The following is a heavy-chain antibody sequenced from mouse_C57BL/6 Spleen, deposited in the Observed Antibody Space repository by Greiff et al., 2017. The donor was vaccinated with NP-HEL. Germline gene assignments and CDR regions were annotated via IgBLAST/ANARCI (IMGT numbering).Heavy chain of an antibody. J-gene: IGHJ1*03. CDR2: ISYSGST. D-gene: IGHD2-14*01. CDR1: GYSITSGYD. Sequence: EVQLQQSGPGMVKPSQSLSLTCTVTGYSITSGYDWHWIRHLPGNKLEWMGYISYSGSTNYNPSLKSRISITHDTSKNHFFLKLTSVTTEDTATYYCARVDRRFYWYFDVWGTGTTVTVSS. V-gene: IGHV3-1*01. CDR3: ARVDRRFYWYFDV.